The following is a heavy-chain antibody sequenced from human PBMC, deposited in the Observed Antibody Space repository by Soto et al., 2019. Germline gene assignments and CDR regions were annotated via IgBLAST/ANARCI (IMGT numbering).Heavy chain of an antibody. CDR3: ARDFYDILTGSRWFDP. CDR2: IYYGGST. CDR1: GGSISSGDYY. J-gene: IGHJ5*02. D-gene: IGHD3-9*01. Sequence: SETLSLTCTVSGGSISSGDYYWSWIRQPPGKGLEWIGYIYYGGSTYYNPSLKSRVTISVDTSKNQFSLKLSSVTAADTAVYYCARDFYDILTGSRWFDPWGQGTLVTVSS. V-gene: IGHV4-30-4*01.